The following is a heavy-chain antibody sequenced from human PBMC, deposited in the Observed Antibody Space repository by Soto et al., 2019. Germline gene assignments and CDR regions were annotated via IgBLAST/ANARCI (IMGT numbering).Heavy chain of an antibody. CDR1: GGTFSSEN. CDR2: XXPIFGTV. D-gene: IGHD4-17*01. Sequence: QVQLVQSGAEVKRPGSSVKVSCKASGGTFSSENINWVXQAPGQGLEWXXXXXPIFGTVDYAQKLQGRVXXXXXXXXXXXXXXXXXXXXXXXXXXXXXXXGDYADAGDFWGQGTLVTVSS. V-gene: IGHV1-69*01. J-gene: IGHJ4*02. CDR3: XXXGDYADAGDF.